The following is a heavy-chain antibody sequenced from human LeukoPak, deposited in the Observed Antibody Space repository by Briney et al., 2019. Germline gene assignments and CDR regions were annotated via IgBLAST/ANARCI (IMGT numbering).Heavy chain of an antibody. Sequence: ASVKVSCKASGYPFTSYGLTWVRQTPGQGLQWMGWIAAYNGATNYAQIFQGRISMTTVTSTNTGYMELRSLTSDDTAVYYCAREDSNSENFWGQGTLVTVSS. CDR2: IAAYNGAT. J-gene: IGHJ4*02. CDR1: GYPFTSYG. D-gene: IGHD2/OR15-2a*01. CDR3: AREDSNSENF. V-gene: IGHV1-18*01.